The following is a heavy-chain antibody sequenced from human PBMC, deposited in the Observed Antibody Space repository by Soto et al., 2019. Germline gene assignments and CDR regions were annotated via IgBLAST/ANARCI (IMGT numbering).Heavy chain of an antibody. D-gene: IGHD3-16*02. CDR1: GFTFSHSW. CDR2: IKSETDGGTT. V-gene: IGHV3-15*01. J-gene: IGHJ4*02. CDR3: TTYDYIWRNYRYRWAY. Sequence: VQLVESGGGLVKPGGSLRLSCAASGFTFSHSWMSWVRQVSGKGLEWVARIKSETDGGTTDYAAPVEGRFTISRDDSKNTLFLQMNSLKTEDTAVYYCTTYDYIWRNYRYRWAYWGQGTLVTVSS.